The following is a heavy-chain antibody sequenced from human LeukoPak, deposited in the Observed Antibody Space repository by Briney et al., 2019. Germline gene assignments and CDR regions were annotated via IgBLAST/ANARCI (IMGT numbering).Heavy chain of an antibody. CDR3: ARDSQSNFPNYYAMDV. CDR2: TYYSGST. J-gene: IGHJ6*02. D-gene: IGHD1-1*01. CDR1: GGSISSGGYY. Sequence: SQTLSLTCTVSGGSISSGGYYWSWIRQHPGKGLEWIGSTYYSGSTYYNPSLKSRVTISVDTSKSQFSLDLSSVTAADTAVYYCARDSQSNFPNYYAMDVWGQGTTVTVSS. V-gene: IGHV4-31*03.